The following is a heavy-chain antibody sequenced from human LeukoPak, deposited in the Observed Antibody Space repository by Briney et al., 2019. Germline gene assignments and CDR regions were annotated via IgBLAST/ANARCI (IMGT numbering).Heavy chain of an antibody. CDR2: ISGSGGST. J-gene: IGHJ4*02. Sequence: PGGSLRLSCAASGFTFSSYAMSWVRQAPGKGLEWVSAISGSGGSTYYADSVKGRFTISRDNSENTLYLQMNSLRAEDTPVYYCAKILSSWYPGFDYWGQGTLVTVSS. CDR3: AKILSSWYPGFDY. CDR1: GFTFSSYA. D-gene: IGHD6-13*01. V-gene: IGHV3-23*01.